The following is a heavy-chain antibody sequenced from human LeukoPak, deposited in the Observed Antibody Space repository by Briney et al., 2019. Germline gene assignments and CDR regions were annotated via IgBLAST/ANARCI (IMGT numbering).Heavy chain of an antibody. Sequence: GGSLRLSCAASGFNFSNYGMHWVRQAPGKGLEWVSYITSSRSIIYYADSVKGRFTISRDNAKNSLYLQMNSLRAEDTAVYYCARDGGGGDLRGGVSMDYWGQGTLVTVSS. CDR1: GFNFSNYG. V-gene: IGHV3-48*04. D-gene: IGHD2-21*02. CDR2: ITSSRSII. CDR3: ARDGGGGDLRGGVSMDY. J-gene: IGHJ4*02.